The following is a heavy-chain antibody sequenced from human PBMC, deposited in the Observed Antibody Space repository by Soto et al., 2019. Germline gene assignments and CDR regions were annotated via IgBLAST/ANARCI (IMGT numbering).Heavy chain of an antibody. J-gene: IGHJ4*02. Sequence: PGGSLRLSCAASGFPVSSNYMSWVRQAPGKGLEWVSVIYSGGSTYYADSVKGRFTISRHNSKNTLYLQMNSLRAEDTAVYYCARVSDYDFWSGYYSYFDYWGQGTLVTVSS. CDR2: IYSGGST. CDR1: GFPVSSNY. V-gene: IGHV3-53*04. CDR3: ARVSDYDFWSGYYSYFDY. D-gene: IGHD3-3*01.